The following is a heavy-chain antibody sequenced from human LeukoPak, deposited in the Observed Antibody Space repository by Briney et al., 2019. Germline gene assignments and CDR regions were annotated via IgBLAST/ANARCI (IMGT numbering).Heavy chain of an antibody. Sequence: ASVKVSCKASGYTFTSYYMHWVRQAPGQGLEWMGIINPSGGSTSYAQKFQGRVTMTRDMSTSTVYMELSSLRSEDTAVYYCARGSFRDYYDSSGYYSAFDIWGQGTMVTVSS. CDR1: GYTFTSYY. CDR2: INPSGGST. CDR3: ARGSFRDYYDSSGYYSAFDI. J-gene: IGHJ3*02. D-gene: IGHD3-22*01. V-gene: IGHV1-46*01.